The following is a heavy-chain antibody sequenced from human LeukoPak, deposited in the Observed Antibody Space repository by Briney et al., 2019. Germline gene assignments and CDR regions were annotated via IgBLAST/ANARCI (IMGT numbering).Heavy chain of an antibody. D-gene: IGHD1-26*01. J-gene: IGHJ5*02. CDR2: IFTSGTT. CDR3: ARDQSGTYRDKWFDP. CDR1: GGSIAYGGYY. Sequence: PSGTLSLTCTVSGGSIAYGGYYWTWIRQHPVKGLEWIGYIFTSGTTNYNPSLKGRVSISLDTSKNQFSLNLTSVTAADTAIYFCARDQSGTYRDKWFDPWGQGSLVTVSS. V-gene: IGHV4-31*03.